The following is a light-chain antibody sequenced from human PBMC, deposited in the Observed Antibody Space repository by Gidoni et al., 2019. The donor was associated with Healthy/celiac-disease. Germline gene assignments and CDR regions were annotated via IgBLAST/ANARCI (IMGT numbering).Light chain of an antibody. Sequence: DIVLTQSPATLSLSPGERATLSCRASQSISSYLAWYQQQPGQAPRLLIYDASNRATGIPARFSGSGSGTDFTLTISSLEPEDFAVYYCQQRSNWQLTFGGGTKVEIK. V-gene: IGKV3-11*01. CDR3: QQRSNWQLT. CDR1: QSISSY. CDR2: DAS. J-gene: IGKJ4*01.